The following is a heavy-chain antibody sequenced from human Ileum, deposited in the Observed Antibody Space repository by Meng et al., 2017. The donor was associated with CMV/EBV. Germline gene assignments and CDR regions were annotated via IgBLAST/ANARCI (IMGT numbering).Heavy chain of an antibody. CDR2: IMQDGGGK. CDR1: GFTFSSYW. V-gene: IGHV3-7*01. J-gene: IGHJ4*02. CDR3: VKSIDY. Sequence: GGSLRPSCAASGFTFSSYWMNWVRQAPGKGLEWVANIMQDGGGKDYVDSVMGRFTISRDNAKNSLYLEMNSLRAEDTAMYYCVKSIDYWGQGTLVTVSS.